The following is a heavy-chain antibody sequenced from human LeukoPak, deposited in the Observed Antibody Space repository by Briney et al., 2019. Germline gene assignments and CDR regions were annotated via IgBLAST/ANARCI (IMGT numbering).Heavy chain of an antibody. CDR1: GGSISSTTYY. CDR2: IYYSGST. V-gene: IGHV4-39*01. D-gene: IGHD3/OR15-3a*01. CDR3: ASETFWSGIRLIDY. Sequence: SETLSLTCTVSGGSISSTTYYWGWIRQPPGKGLEWMASIYYSGSTYYNPSLKSRVAISVDTSKNQFSLKLRSVTAADTAVYYCASETFWSGIRLIDYWGQGTLVTVSS. J-gene: IGHJ4*02.